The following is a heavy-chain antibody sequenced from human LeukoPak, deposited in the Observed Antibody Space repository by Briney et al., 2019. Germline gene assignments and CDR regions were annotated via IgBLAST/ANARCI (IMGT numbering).Heavy chain of an antibody. CDR1: GITFSNYN. CDR2: ITSSSSYT. V-gene: IGHV3-21*01. D-gene: IGHD1-1*01. Sequence: GGSLRLSCAAPGITFSNYNMNWVRQAPGKGLEWISSITSSSSYTFYADSVKGRFTISRDNAKDSLYLQMNSLRVEDTAIYYCARDPYNGAYSEGYYYYYMDVWGKGTTVTVSS. CDR3: ARDPYNGAYSEGYYYYYMDV. J-gene: IGHJ6*03.